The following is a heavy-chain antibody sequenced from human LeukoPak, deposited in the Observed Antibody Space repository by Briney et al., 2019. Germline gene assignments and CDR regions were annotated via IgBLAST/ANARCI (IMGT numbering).Heavy chain of an antibody. J-gene: IGHJ6*03. CDR1: GYTFTSNY. CDR3: ARDRYDSSGYRHLVYYYYYMDV. CDR2: FSAYNGNT. Sequence: GASVKVSCKAFGYTFTSNYMHWVRQAPGQGLEWMGWFSAYNGNTNYAQKLQGRVTMTTDTSTSTAYMELRSLRSDDTAVYYCARDRYDSSGYRHLVYYYYYMDVWGKGTTVTVSS. D-gene: IGHD3-22*01. V-gene: IGHV1-18*04.